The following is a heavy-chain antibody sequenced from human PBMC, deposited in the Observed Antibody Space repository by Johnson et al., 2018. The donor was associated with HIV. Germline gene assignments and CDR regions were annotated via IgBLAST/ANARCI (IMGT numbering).Heavy chain of an antibody. J-gene: IGHJ3*02. Sequence: VQLVESGGGLVQPGGSLRLSCAASGFTFNSYWMSWVRQAPGKGLEWVANINQDGSETYYVDSVKGRFTISRDNSKNTLYLQMNSLRAEDTAVYYCARAGCGGDCSTDAFDIWGQGTMVTVSS. CDR3: ARAGCGGDCSTDAFDI. V-gene: IGHV3-7*03. CDR2: INQDGSET. CDR1: GFTFNSYW. D-gene: IGHD2-21*02.